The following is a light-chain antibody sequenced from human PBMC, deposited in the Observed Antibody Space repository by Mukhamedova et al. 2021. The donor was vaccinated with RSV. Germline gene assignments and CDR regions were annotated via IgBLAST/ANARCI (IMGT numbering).Light chain of an antibody. Sequence: WYQRRVHGKAPKRLIYAASSLLSGVPSRFSGSGSGTEFTLTISSLQPEDFATYYCLQHSSNPFTFGLGTRLEIK. CDR3: LQHSSNPFT. V-gene: IGKV1-17*01. J-gene: IGKJ5*01. CDR2: AAS.